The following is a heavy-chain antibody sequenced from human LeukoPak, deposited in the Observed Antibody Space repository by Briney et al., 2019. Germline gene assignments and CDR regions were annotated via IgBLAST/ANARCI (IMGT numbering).Heavy chain of an antibody. CDR2: IYPGDSDT. V-gene: IGHV5-51*01. J-gene: IGHJ6*02. D-gene: IGHD2-15*01. CDR3: ARCSGGSCYSGYGMDV. Sequence: GESLKISCEGSGYSFTNYWIAWVRQMPGKGLEWMGIIYPGDSDTRYSPSFQGQVTISADKSISTAYLQWSSLKASDTAMYYCARCSGGSCYSGYGMDVWGQGTTVTVSS. CDR1: GYSFTNYW.